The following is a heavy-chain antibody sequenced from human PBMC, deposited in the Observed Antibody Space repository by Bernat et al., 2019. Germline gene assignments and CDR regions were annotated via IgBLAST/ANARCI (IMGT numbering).Heavy chain of an antibody. Sequence: QVQLVESGGGVVQPGRSLRLSCAASGFTFSSYGMHWVRQAPGKGLEWVAVIWYDGSNKYYADSVKGRFTISRDNSKNTLYLQMNSLRAEDTAVYYYARGRRAYCGGDCYSPWGQGTLVTVSS. CDR3: ARGRRAYCGGDCYSP. CDR2: IWYDGSNK. J-gene: IGHJ4*02. V-gene: IGHV3-33*01. CDR1: GFTFSSYG. D-gene: IGHD2-21*02.